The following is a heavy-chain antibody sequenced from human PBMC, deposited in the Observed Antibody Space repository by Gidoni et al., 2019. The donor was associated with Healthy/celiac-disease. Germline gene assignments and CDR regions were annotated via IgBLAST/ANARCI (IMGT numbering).Heavy chain of an antibody. CDR2: IWYDGSNK. CDR1: GFTFSSCG. D-gene: IGHD3-3*01. J-gene: IGHJ6*02. CDR3: ARDRLRFLEEGLRGMDV. V-gene: IGHV3-33*01. Sequence: QVQLVESGGGVVQPGRYLRLACAASGFTFSSCGMPWFVQAPGKGREWVAVIWYDGSNKYYADSAKGRFTISRDNSKKTLYLQMNSLRAEDTAVYYCARDRLRFLEEGLRGMDVWGQGTTFTVSS.